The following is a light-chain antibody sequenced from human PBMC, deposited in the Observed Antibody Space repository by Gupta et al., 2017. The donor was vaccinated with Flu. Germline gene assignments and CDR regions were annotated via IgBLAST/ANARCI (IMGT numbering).Light chain of an antibody. CDR3: QVCDSGSDHVV. V-gene: IGLV3-21*02. CDR1: NIGTKS. CDR2: DDS. Sequence: GQTARISCEGNNIGTKSVHWYQQKPGQAPVLVVYDDSDRPSGIPERFSGSNSGNVATLTISGVEAGDEADYYCQVCDSGSDHVVFGGGTKLPVL. J-gene: IGLJ2*01.